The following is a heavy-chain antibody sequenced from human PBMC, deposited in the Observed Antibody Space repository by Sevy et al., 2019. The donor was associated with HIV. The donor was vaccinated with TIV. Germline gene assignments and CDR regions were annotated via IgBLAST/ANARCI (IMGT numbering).Heavy chain of an antibody. V-gene: IGHV4-59*13. CDR3: ARDSSSSSYYYYGMDV. J-gene: IGHJ6*02. Sequence: SETLSLTCTVSGVSISSYYWSWIRQPPGKGLEWIGYIYYSGSTNYNPSLKSRVTISVDTSKNQFSLKLSSVTAADTAVYYCARDSSSSSYYYYGMDVWGQGTTVTVSS. D-gene: IGHD6-6*01. CDR2: IYYSGST. CDR1: GVSISSYY.